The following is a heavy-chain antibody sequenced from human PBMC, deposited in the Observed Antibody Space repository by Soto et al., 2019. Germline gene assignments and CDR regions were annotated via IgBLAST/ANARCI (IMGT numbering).Heavy chain of an antibody. CDR2: IKKDGSDK. Sequence: EVQLVESGGGLVQPGGSLRLSCAASGFTFSTYWMTWVRQAPGKGLEWLAHIKKDGSDKYYVDSVKGRFTISRDNAKNSLYLQMKSLRAEDTAVYYCARDRGGGTTTDYWGQGTLVTVSS. D-gene: IGHD3-16*01. CDR1: GFTFSTYW. J-gene: IGHJ4*02. CDR3: ARDRGGGTTTDY. V-gene: IGHV3-7*04.